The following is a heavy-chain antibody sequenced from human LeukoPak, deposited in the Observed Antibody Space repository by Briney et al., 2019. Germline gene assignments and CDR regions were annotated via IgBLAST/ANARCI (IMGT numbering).Heavy chain of an antibody. V-gene: IGHV1-8*01. CDR1: GYTFTSYD. CDR3: AREWDYYGSWGFDP. D-gene: IGHD3-10*01. J-gene: IGHJ5*02. Sequence: ASLKVSCKASGYTFTSYDINWVRQATGHGLEWMGWMNPNSGNTGYAQKFQGRVTMTRNTSISTAYMELSSLRSEDTAVYYCAREWDYYGSWGFDPWGQGTLVTVSS. CDR2: MNPNSGNT.